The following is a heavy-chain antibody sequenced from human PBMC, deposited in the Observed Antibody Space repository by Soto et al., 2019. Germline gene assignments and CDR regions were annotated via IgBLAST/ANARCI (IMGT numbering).Heavy chain of an antibody. CDR1: GFTFRRYW. V-gene: IGHV3-74*01. CDR3: VSLVERSDIAFDI. D-gene: IGHD6-6*01. CDR2: MNGDGSST. Sequence: EVQLVESGGGLGQPGGSLRLSCAPSGFTFRRYWMHWVREASGKGLVWVSRMNGDGSSTSYADSVKGRFTISRDNAKNTLYLQMNSLRAEDTAVYYCVSLVERSDIAFDIWGQGTMVTVSS. J-gene: IGHJ3*02.